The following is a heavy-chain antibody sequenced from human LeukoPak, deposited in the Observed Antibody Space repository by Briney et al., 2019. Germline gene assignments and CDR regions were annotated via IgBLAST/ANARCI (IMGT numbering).Heavy chain of an antibody. CDR2: IYNSGST. J-gene: IGHJ4*02. CDR3: ARNRYFLT. CDR1: GDSISNYY. Sequence: SETLSLTCIVSGDSISNYYWSWIRQPPGKGLEWIGHIYNSGSTNYNPSLKSRVTISVDTSKNQFSLKLSSVTAADTAVYYCARNRYFLTRGQGTLVTVSS. V-gene: IGHV4-59*01. D-gene: IGHD1-14*01.